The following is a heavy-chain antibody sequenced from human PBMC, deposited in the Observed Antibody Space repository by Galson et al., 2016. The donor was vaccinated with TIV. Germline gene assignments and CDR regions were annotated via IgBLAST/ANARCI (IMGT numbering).Heavy chain of an antibody. D-gene: IGHD3-22*01. V-gene: IGHV3-23*01. CDR1: GLTSSSYA. CDR3: TKVPSSGFSYYYGLDV. Sequence: SLRLSCAASGLTSSSYAMSWVRQAPGKGLEWVSAISGSGGSTYYADSVKCRFTLSRDNSKNTLFLQMNSLRAEDTAVYYCTKVPSSGFSYYYGLDVWGQGTTVTVSS. CDR2: ISGSGGST. J-gene: IGHJ6*02.